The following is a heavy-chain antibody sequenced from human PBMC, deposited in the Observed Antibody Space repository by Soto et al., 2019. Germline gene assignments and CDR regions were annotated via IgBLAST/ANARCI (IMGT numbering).Heavy chain of an antibody. CDR2: ISRSSSYI. CDR1: GFTFSSYS. V-gene: IGHV3-21*01. J-gene: IGHJ6*02. Sequence: XVSLRLSCAASGFTFSSYSMSGVRQAPGKGLEWVSSISRSSSYINYADSGKGRFTISRDNAKNSLYLQMKSLRAEDTAVYFCVACASTSCSRGNGMDVWGQGTTVTVSS. D-gene: IGHD2-2*01. CDR3: VACASTSCSRGNGMDV.